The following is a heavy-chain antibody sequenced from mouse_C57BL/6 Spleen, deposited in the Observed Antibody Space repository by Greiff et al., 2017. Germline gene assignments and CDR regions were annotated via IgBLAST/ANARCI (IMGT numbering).Heavy chain of an antibody. Sequence: VQLQQSGPELVKPGASVKISCKASGYAFSSSWMNWVKQRPGKGLEWIGRIYPGDGDTNYNGKFKGKATLTADKSSSTAYMQLSSLTSEDSAVYFCARIYYYGSGYFDVWGTGTTVTVSS. J-gene: IGHJ1*03. CDR3: ARIYYYGSGYFDV. D-gene: IGHD1-1*01. CDR1: GYAFSSSW. V-gene: IGHV1-82*01. CDR2: IYPGDGDT.